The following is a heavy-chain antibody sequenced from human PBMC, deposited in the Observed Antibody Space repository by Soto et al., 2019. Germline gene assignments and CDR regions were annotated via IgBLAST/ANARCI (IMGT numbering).Heavy chain of an antibody. CDR2: IKSKADGGTT. CDR1: GLTFSNAW. J-gene: IGHJ5*02. Sequence: GGSLRLSCAASGLTFSNAWMNWVRQAPGKGLEWVGRIKSKADGGTTDYAAPVKGRFTISRDDSRDTLYLQMNSLKTEDTAVYYCTDSILAAGWFAPWGQGTLVTVSS. CDR3: TDSILAAGWFAP. D-gene: IGHD6-13*01. V-gene: IGHV3-15*07.